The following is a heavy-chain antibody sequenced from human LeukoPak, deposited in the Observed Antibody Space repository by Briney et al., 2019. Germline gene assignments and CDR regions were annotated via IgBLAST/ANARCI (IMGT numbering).Heavy chain of an antibody. J-gene: IGHJ4*02. CDR2: ISGSGGTA. CDR1: GITLSNYG. Sequence: GGSLRLSCAVSGITLSNYGMSWVRQAPGKGLEWVAGISGSGGTANYADSVKGRFTISRDNPKNTLFLHMNSLRAEDTAVYFCAKRGVVIRVILVGFHKEAYYFDSWGQGALVTVSS. V-gene: IGHV3-23*01. CDR3: AKRGVVIRVILVGFHKEAYYFDS. D-gene: IGHD3-22*01.